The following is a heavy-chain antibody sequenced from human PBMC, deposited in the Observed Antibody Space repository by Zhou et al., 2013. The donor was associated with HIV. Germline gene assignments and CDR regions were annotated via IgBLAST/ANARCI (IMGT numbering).Heavy chain of an antibody. V-gene: IGHV1-18*01. J-gene: IGHJ4*02. CDR3: ARDWNYEDY. CDR1: GGTFSSYA. Sequence: QVQLVQSGAEVKKPGSSVKVSCTASGGTFSSYAISWVRQAPGQGLEWMGWITVDDGHTQYAQKFQDRVTMTSDTTTNTAYMELRSLRSDDTAVYYCARDWNYEDYWGQGTLVTVSS. CDR2: ITVDDGHT. D-gene: IGHD1-7*01.